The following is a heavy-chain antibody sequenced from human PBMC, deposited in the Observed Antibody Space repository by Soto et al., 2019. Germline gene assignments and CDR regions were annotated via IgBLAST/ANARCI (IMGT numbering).Heavy chain of an antibody. J-gene: IGHJ4*02. CDR1: GYTLTDLS. V-gene: IGHV1-24*01. Sequence: QVQLVQSGAEVKKPGASVKVSCKVSGYTLTDLSMQWVRQAPGKGLERMGGFEPEDGETIYAQKMKGRVTMTEDKATDPAYMELSSLRSEDTAVYYCATHRRGRFLEWLPEGSLGYWGQGTLVTVSS. CDR3: ATHRRGRFLEWLPEGSLGY. CDR2: FEPEDGET. D-gene: IGHD3-3*01.